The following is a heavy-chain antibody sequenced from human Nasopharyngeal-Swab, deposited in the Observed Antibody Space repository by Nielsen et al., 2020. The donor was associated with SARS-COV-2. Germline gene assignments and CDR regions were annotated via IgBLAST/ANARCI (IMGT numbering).Heavy chain of an antibody. V-gene: IGHV3-73*01. CDR3: TTDFYFDY. Sequence: GSLQISCAASCFVFSASAIHWVRQASGKGLESVGRIGDKDHNYATTYGASVQGRFTISRDDSKNTAFLQMDSLKTEDTALYYCTTDFYFDYWGQGTLVTVSS. CDR2: IGDKDHNYAT. J-gene: IGHJ4*02. CDR1: CFVFSASA.